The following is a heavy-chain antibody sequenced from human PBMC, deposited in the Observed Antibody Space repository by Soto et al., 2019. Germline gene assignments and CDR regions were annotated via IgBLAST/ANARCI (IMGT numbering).Heavy chain of an antibody. CDR1: GGSVSSGTYY. CDR2: IYYTGST. Sequence: PSETLSLTCTVSGGSVSSGTYYWSWIRQPPGKGLEWIGYIYYTGSTKYNPSLKSRVTISVDTSKNQFSLKLSSVTAADTAVYYCARSVIVSYYYGMDVWGQGTTVTVSS. J-gene: IGHJ6*02. CDR3: ARSVIVSYYYGMDV. D-gene: IGHD2-15*01. V-gene: IGHV4-61*01.